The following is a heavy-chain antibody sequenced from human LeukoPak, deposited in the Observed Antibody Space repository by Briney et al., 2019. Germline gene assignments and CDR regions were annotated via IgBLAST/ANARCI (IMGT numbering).Heavy chain of an antibody. D-gene: IGHD1-1*01. CDR2: IYYTGGT. CDR1: GGSIGSNY. V-gene: IGHV4-59*12. Sequence: SETLSLTCTVSGGSIGSNYWTWIRQPPGKGLEYIGYIYYTGGTNYNPSLKGRVTISVDTSKNQFSLKLSSVTAADTAVYYCARGTVVDYWGQGTLVTVSS. CDR3: ARGTVVDY. J-gene: IGHJ4*02.